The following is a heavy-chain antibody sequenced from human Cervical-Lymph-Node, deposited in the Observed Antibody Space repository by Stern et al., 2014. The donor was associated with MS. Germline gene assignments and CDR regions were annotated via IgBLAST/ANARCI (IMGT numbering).Heavy chain of an antibody. CDR2: TIPQFDSS. CDR1: GGTFSRDA. J-gene: IGHJ5*02. Sequence: DQLVESGAEVKKPGSSVKVSCKASGGTFSRDAMSWVRQAPGQGLEWMGRTIPQFDSSHYAQTFQCRVTIPADESTSTAYMELSSLRSDDTAVYYCAREFRCLVVSPSNWFDPWGQGTLVTVSS. D-gene: IGHD2-8*02. CDR3: AREFRCLVVSPSNWFDP. V-gene: IGHV1-69*15.